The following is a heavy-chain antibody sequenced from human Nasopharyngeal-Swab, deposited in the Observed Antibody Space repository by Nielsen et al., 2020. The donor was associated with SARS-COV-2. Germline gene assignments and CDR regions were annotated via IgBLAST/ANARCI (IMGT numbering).Heavy chain of an antibody. Sequence: GGSLRLSCAASGIFVSGNYMNWVRQAPGMGLEWVSVVYSGGSTFYADSMKGRFTISRDNSKNTLYLQMNNLRPEDTAMYYCASPVFGVVSDAFDLWGQGTMVTVSS. CDR3: ASPVFGVVSDAFDL. V-gene: IGHV3-53*01. CDR1: GIFVSGNY. CDR2: VYSGGST. D-gene: IGHD3-3*01. J-gene: IGHJ3*01.